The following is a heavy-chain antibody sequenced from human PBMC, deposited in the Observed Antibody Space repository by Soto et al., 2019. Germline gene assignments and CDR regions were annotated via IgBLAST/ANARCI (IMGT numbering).Heavy chain of an antibody. J-gene: IGHJ6*02. CDR1: GGTFSRYP. CDR2: IIPMFGTA. D-gene: IGHD6-19*01. CDR3: ARGRAVAGLYHGMDV. V-gene: IGHV1-69*01. Sequence: QVQLVQSGAEVRKPGSSVKVSCKASGGTFSRYPISWVRQAPGQGLEWMGGIIPMFGTANHAQKCQGRVNITADESTSTAYTELSSLRSEDTAMYFCARGRAVAGLYHGMDVWGQGTTVIVSS.